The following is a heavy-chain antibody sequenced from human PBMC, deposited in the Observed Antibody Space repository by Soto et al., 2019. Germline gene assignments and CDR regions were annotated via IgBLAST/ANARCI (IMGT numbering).Heavy chain of an antibody. D-gene: IGHD4-4*01. CDR2: ISGSGGST. J-gene: IGHJ6*02. CDR1: GFTFSRYA. Sequence: GGSLRLSCAASGFTFSRYAMSWVRPAPEKGLEWVSAISGSGGSTYYAYSVKGRFTISRDNSKNTLYLQMNSLRDEDTAVYYCSKGPDTVTTYFFYNGMEVGDQGTTVTVAS. CDR3: SKGPDTVTTYFFYNGMEV. V-gene: IGHV3-23*01.